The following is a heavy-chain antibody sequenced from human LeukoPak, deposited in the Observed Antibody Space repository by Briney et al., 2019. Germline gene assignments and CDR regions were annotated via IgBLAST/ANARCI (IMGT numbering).Heavy chain of an antibody. CDR1: GGSISSYF. Sequence: SETLSLTCTASGGSISSYFYIWIRQPPGKGLEWIGYIYNSGSTNYNPSLKSRVTISVDTSKNQFSLKLSSVTAADTAVYYCAGGPITMIVSGDYAFDIWGQGTMVTVSS. V-gene: IGHV4-59*01. D-gene: IGHD3-22*01. CDR3: AGGPITMIVSGDYAFDI. J-gene: IGHJ3*02. CDR2: IYNSGST.